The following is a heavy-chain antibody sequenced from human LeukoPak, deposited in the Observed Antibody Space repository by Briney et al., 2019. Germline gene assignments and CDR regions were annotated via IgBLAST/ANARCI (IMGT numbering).Heavy chain of an antibody. D-gene: IGHD5-18*01. Sequence: PGGSLRLSCAASGFTFSSYAMSWVRQAPGKGLEWVSGISWNSGSIGYADSVKGRFTISRDNAKNSLYLQMNSLRAEDTALYYCAKDKAMAYYYGMDVWGQGTTVTVSS. CDR1: GFTFSSYA. J-gene: IGHJ6*02. CDR3: AKDKAMAYYYGMDV. CDR2: ISWNSGSI. V-gene: IGHV3-9*01.